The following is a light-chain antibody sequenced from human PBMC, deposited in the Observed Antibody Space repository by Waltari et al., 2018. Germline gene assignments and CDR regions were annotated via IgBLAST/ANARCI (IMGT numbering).Light chain of an antibody. Sequence: DIVMTQSPATLSVSPGERATLSCRASQSIGSNLAWYQHKPGQAPSFLIYGASTRATGIPARFSGSGSGTEFTLTISSLQSADFAVYYCQQYKNWPWTFGLGTKVEIK. CDR3: QQYKNWPWT. CDR2: GAS. CDR1: QSIGSN. J-gene: IGKJ1*01. V-gene: IGKV3-15*01.